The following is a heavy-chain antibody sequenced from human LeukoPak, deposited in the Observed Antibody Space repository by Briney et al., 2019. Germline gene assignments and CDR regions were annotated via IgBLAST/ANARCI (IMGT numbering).Heavy chain of an antibody. CDR3: ARGSATAVYYDFWSGHDSPLFDP. V-gene: IGHV4-59*01. Sequence: SETLSLTCTVSGGSISSYYWSWIRQPPGKGLEWIGYIHYSGSTNYNPSLKSRVTISVDTSKNQFSLKLSSVTAAGTAVYYCARGSATAVYYDFWSGHDSPLFDPWGQGTLVTVSS. J-gene: IGHJ5*02. CDR2: IHYSGST. D-gene: IGHD3-3*01. CDR1: GGSISSYY.